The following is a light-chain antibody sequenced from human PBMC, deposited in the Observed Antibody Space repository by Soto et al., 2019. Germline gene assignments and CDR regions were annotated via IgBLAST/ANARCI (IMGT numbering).Light chain of an antibody. CDR2: WAS. J-gene: IGKJ3*01. CDR3: QQYYSPPFT. Sequence: DIVMTQSPDSLAVSLGERATIYCLSSQSLLHSSNNTNDLAWYQQKPGQPPKLVIYWASARESGVPDRFSGGGSGTDFTLTISSLQAEDVAVYYCQQYYSPPFTFGPGTKVDIK. CDR1: QSLLHSSNNTND. V-gene: IGKV4-1*01.